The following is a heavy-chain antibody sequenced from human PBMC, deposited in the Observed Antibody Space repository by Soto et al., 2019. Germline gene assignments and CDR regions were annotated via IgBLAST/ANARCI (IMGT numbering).Heavy chain of an antibody. J-gene: IGHJ5*02. V-gene: IGHV4-30-2*01. Sequence: QLQLQESGSGLVKPSQTLSLTCTVSGGSISSGGDSWSWIRQPPGKGLEWIGYIYHSGSTYYNPSLKSRVTISVDRSKNQFSLKLGSVTGADTALYYCARGRAMALRYNRFDPWGQGTLVTVSS. CDR1: GGSISSGGDS. CDR3: ARGRAMALRYNRFDP. D-gene: IGHD5-18*01. CDR2: IYHSGST.